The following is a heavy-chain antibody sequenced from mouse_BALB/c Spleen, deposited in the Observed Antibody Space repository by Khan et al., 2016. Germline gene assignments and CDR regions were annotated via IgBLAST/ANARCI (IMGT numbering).Heavy chain of an antibody. CDR3: ARWDFGRRRYSFDY. Sequence: EVQLQESGPGLVKPSQSLSLTCSVTGYSITSGYYWNWIRQFPGNKLEWMGYISYDGSNNYNPSLKNRFSTTRDTSRNQFFLKLNSVTTEDTATYYCARWDFGRRRYSFDYWGQGTTLTVSS. V-gene: IGHV3-6*02. J-gene: IGHJ2*01. CDR1: GYSITSGYY. D-gene: IGHD1-1*01. CDR2: ISYDGSN.